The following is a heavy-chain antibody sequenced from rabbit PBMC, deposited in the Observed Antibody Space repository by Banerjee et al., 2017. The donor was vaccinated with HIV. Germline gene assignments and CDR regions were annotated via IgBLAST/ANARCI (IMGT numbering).Heavy chain of an antibody. Sequence: QSLEESGGGLVQPGASLTLTCKASGIDFSSDYYMCWVRQAPGKGLEWIACIYAGSSGSTYYASWVNGRFSISKTSSTTMTLQMTSLTAADTATYFCVCAYASSSGYYIPYYFNLWGPGTLVTVS. CDR1: GIDFSSDYY. V-gene: IGHV1S40*01. J-gene: IGHJ4*01. CDR3: VCAYASSSGYYIPYYFNL. CDR2: IYAGSSGST. D-gene: IGHD1-1*01.